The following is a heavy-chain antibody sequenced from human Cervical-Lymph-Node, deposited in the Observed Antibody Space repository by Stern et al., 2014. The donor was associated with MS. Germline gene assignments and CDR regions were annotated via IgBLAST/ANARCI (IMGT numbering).Heavy chain of an antibody. CDR2: IYSDGRT. CDR3: ARAGVWDVLDN. J-gene: IGHJ4*02. D-gene: IGHD3-3*01. CDR1: GFSVSTNY. Sequence: EVHLVESGGGLVQPGGSLRLSCAVSGFSVSTNYMNWVRQAPGKGLECVSIIYSDGRTSYADSVKGRFSISRDDSKNTLYLEMNSLRAEDTAVYYCARAGVWDVLDNWGQGTLVTVSS. V-gene: IGHV3-53*01.